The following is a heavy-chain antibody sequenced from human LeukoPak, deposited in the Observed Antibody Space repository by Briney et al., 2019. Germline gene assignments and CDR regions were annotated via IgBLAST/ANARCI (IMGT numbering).Heavy chain of an antibody. CDR1: GFTVSSDS. V-gene: IGHV3-23*01. Sequence: GGSLRLSCTVSGFTVSSDSMSWVRQAPGKGLEWVSAISGSGGSTYYADSVKGRFTISRDNSKNTLYLQMNSLRAEDTAVYYCAKLRLRSAVNDAFDIWGQGTMVTVSS. D-gene: IGHD5-18*01. CDR2: ISGSGGST. J-gene: IGHJ3*02. CDR3: AKLRLRSAVNDAFDI.